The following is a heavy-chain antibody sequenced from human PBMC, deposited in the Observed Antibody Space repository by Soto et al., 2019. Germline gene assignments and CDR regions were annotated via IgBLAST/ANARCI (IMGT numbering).Heavy chain of an antibody. Sequence: SETLSLTCAVSGGSISSSYWWTWVRQAPGKGLQWIGEIYHSGITNYNPSLRSRVSISVDKSKNQFSLRLTSVTAADTAVYYCARDGVGTGTTDYYYYGMDVWGQGTTVTVSS. CDR1: GGSISSSYW. D-gene: IGHD1-1*01. CDR3: ARDGVGTGTTDYYYYGMDV. J-gene: IGHJ6*02. V-gene: IGHV4-4*02. CDR2: IYHSGIT.